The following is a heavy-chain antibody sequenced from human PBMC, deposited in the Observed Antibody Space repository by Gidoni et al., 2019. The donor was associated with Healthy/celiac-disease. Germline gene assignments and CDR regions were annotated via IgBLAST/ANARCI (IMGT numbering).Heavy chain of an antibody. J-gene: IGHJ6*02. CDR2: IYSGGST. CDR1: GFTVSSNY. D-gene: IGHD1-1*01. V-gene: IGHV3-53*02. CDR3: ASLRLERYYYYGMDV. Sequence: EVQLVETGGGLIQPGGSLRLSCAASGFTVSSNYMSWVRQAPGKGLEWVSVIYSGGSTYYADSVKGRFTISRDNSKNTLYLQMNSLRAEDTAVYYCASLRLERYYYYGMDVWGQGTTVTVSS.